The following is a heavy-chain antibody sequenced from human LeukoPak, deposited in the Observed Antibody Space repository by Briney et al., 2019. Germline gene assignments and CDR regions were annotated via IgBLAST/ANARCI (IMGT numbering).Heavy chain of an antibody. CDR3: ARPNYYGSGSYYNDPCYYYYYMDV. CDR2: INHSGST. CDR1: GGSFSGYY. J-gene: IGHJ6*03. D-gene: IGHD3-10*01. V-gene: IGHV4-34*01. Sequence: SETLSLTCAVYGGSFSGYYWSWIRQPPGKGLEWIGEINHSGSTNYNPSLKSRVTISVDTSKNQFSLKLSSVTAADTAVYYCARPNYYGSGSYYNDPCYYYYYMDVWGKGTTVTVSS.